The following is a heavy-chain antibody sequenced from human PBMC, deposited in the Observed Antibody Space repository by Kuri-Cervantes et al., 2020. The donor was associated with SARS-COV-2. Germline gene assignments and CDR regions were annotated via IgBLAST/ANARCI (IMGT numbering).Heavy chain of an antibody. V-gene: IGHV3-64*01. CDR1: GFTFSSYA. J-gene: IGHJ6*02. D-gene: IGHD3-3*01. CDR2: ISSNGGST. Sequence: GESLKIFCAASGFTFSSYAMHWVRQAPGKGLEYVSAISSNGGSTYYANSVKGRFNISRDNSKNTLYLQMGSLRAEDMAVYYCARGSFWSGYYSYYYYYGMDVWGQGTTVTVSS. CDR3: ARGSFWSGYYSYYYYYGMDV.